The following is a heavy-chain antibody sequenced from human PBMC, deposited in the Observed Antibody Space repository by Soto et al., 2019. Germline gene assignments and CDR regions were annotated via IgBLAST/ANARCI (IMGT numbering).Heavy chain of an antibody. CDR1: GFTFSSYG. J-gene: IGHJ6*02. Sequence: QVPLVESGGGVVQPGRSLRLSCAASGFTFSSYGMHWVRQAPGKGLEWVAVISYDGSNKYYAYSVKGRFTISRDNSKNTLYLPMNSLSAEDTAVYYCAKDSEDIVVVPAANAYYYYGMDVWGQGTTVTVSS. V-gene: IGHV3-30*18. D-gene: IGHD2-2*01. CDR2: ISYDGSNK. CDR3: AKDSEDIVVVPAANAYYYYGMDV.